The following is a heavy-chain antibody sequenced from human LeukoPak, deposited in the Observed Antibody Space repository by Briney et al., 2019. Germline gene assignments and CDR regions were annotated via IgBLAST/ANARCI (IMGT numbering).Heavy chain of an antibody. CDR3: ARELREHGVFDI. J-gene: IGHJ3*02. CDR1: GFTFSSYN. D-gene: IGHD1-26*01. CDR2: ITSSSSYM. Sequence: GGSLRLSCAASGFTFSSYNMNWVRRTPGKGLEWVSSITSSSSYMFYADSVRGRFSISRDNSKNTMYLQMNSLRAEDTAVYYCARELREHGVFDIWGQGTMVTVSS. V-gene: IGHV3-21*04.